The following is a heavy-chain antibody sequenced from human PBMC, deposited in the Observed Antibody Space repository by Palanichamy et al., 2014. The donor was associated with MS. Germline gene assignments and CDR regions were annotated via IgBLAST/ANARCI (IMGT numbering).Heavy chain of an antibody. CDR1: GFTFSSYW. V-gene: IGHV3-7*03. CDR2: MNQDESEE. D-gene: IGHD1-26*01. CDR3: ARENSGGFSFDY. J-gene: IGHJ4*02. Sequence: EVRLVEVWGRAWSSLGGPVRLSCAASGFTFSSYWMTWVRQAPGKGLECVANMNQDESEEYYVDSVKGRFTISRDNAENSLYLQMNSLRAEDTAVYYCARENSGGFSFDYWGQGTLVTVSS.